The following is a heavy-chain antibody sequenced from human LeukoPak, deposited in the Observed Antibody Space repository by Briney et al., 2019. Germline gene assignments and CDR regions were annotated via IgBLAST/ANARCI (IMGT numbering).Heavy chain of an antibody. D-gene: IGHD3-22*01. CDR3: AMATYYYDSSGYSDY. CDR2: IYYSGST. V-gene: IGHV4-59*08. J-gene: IGHJ4*02. Sequence: PSETLSLTCTVSGGSISSYYWSWIRQPPGKGLEWIGYIYYSGSTNYNPSLKSRVTISVDTSKNQFSLKLSSVTAADTAVYYCAMATYYYDSSGYSDYWGQGTLVTVSS. CDR1: GGSISSYY.